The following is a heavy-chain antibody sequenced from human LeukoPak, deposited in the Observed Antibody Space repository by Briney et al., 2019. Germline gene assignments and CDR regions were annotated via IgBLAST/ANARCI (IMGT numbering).Heavy chain of an antibody. CDR1: GFTFSSYD. Sequence: GGSLRLSCAASGFTFSSYDMHWVRQATGKGLEWVSAIGTAGDTYYPGSVKGRFTISRENAKNSLYLQMNSLRAGDTAVYYCARENRWVRDLYGMDVWGQGTTVTVSS. D-gene: IGHD5-24*01. J-gene: IGHJ6*02. CDR2: IGTAGDT. V-gene: IGHV3-13*04. CDR3: ARENRWVRDLYGMDV.